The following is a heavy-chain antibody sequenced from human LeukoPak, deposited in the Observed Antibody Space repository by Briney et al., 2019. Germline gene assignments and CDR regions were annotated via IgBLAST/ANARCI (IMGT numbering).Heavy chain of an antibody. CDR3: ARLELRYFDWLPTQIDY. Sequence: PGGSLRLSCAVSGFTFSDYYMSWIRQAPGKGLEWVSYISSSGSTIYYADSVKGRFTISRDNAKNSLYLQMNSLRAEDTAVYYCARLELRYFDWLPTQIDYWGQGTLVTVSS. V-gene: IGHV3-11*04. D-gene: IGHD3-9*01. J-gene: IGHJ4*02. CDR1: GFTFSDYY. CDR2: ISSSGSTI.